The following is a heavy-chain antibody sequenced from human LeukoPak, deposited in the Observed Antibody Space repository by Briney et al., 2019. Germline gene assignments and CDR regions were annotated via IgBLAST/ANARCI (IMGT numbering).Heavy chain of an antibody. CDR2: ISAYNGNT. CDR3: ARDTAYYDSSGHNWFDP. V-gene: IGHV1-18*01. J-gene: IGHJ5*02. D-gene: IGHD3-22*01. CDR1: GYTFTSYG. Sequence: ASVKVSCKASGYTFTSYGISWVRQAPGQGLEWMGWISAYNGNTNYAQKLQGRVNMTTDTSTSTAYMELRSLRSDDTAVYYCARDTAYYDSSGHNWFDPWGQGTLVTVSS.